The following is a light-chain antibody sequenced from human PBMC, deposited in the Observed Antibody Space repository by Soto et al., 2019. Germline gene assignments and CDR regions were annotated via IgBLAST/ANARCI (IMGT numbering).Light chain of an antibody. V-gene: IGKV1-5*01. CDR3: HHYGRSPGT. CDR1: QSISTW. CDR2: DAS. J-gene: IGKJ1*01. Sequence: DIQMTQSPSTLSASVGDRVTITCRASQSISTWLAWYQQKPGKAPKLLTFDASTLQSGVPSRFSGSGSGTEFTLTISRLQPEDFAVYYCHHYGRSPGTFGQGTRWIS.